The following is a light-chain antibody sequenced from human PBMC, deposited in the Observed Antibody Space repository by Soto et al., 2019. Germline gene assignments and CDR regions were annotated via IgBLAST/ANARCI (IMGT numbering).Light chain of an antibody. CDR1: QGFSNF. Sequence: DIQLTQSPSSLSASVGDRVTITCRASQGFSNFLAWYQQKPGKVPKLLIYAASTLQSGVPSRFSGRRSGTDFSLNINSLQPEDVGTYYGQKYDTAPLTFGPGTTVDIK. J-gene: IGKJ3*01. CDR2: AAS. V-gene: IGKV1-27*01. CDR3: QKYDTAPLT.